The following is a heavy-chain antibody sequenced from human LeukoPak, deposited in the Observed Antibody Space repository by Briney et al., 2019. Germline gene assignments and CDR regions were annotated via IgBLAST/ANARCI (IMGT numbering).Heavy chain of an antibody. J-gene: IGHJ4*02. CDR2: INWNGGST. CDR1: GFTFDDYG. V-gene: IGHV3-20*04. Sequence: GGSLRLSCAASGFTFDDYGMSWVRQAPGKGLEWVSGINWNGGSTGYADSVKGRFTISRDNAKNSLYLQMNSLRAEDTAVYYCVKVGVSGSYPHYWGQGTRVTVSS. D-gene: IGHD3-16*02. CDR3: VKVGVSGSYPHY.